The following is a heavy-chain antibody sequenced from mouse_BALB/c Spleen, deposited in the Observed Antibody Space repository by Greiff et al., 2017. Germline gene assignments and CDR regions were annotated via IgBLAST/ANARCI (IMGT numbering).Heavy chain of an antibody. CDR2: INPYNDGT. CDR1: GYTFTSYV. CDR3: AREDGNYPYYYAMDY. J-gene: IGHJ4*01. Sequence: EVQVVESGPELVKPGASVKMSCKASGYTFTSYVMHWVKQKPGQGLEWIGYINPYNDGTKYNEKFKGKATLTSDKSSSTAYMELSSLTSEDSAVYYCAREDGNYPYYYAMDYWGQGTSVTVSS. V-gene: IGHV1-14*01. D-gene: IGHD2-1*01.